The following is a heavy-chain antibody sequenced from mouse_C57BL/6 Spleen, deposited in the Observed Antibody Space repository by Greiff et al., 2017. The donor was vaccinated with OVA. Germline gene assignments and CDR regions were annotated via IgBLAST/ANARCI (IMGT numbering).Heavy chain of an antibody. D-gene: IGHD1-1*01. Sequence: QVQLQQPGAELVKPGASVKLSCKASGYTFTSYWMQWVKQRPGQGLEWIGEIDPSDSYTNYNQKFKGKATLTVDTSSSTAYMQLSSLTSEDSAVYYCARGSNYYGSSSYYFDYWGQGTTLTVSS. J-gene: IGHJ2*01. CDR1: GYTFTSYW. V-gene: IGHV1-50*01. CDR3: ARGSNYYGSSSYYFDY. CDR2: IDPSDSYT.